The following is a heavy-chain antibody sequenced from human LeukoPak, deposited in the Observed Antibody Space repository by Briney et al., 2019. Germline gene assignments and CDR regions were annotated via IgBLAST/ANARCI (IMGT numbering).Heavy chain of an antibody. D-gene: IGHD3-10*01. V-gene: IGHV3-23*01. J-gene: IGHJ6*02. Sequence: GGSLRLSCAASGITFSSYAMSWVRQAPGKGLEWVSAISGSGGSTYYADSVKGRFTISRDNSKNTLYLQMNSLRAEDTAVYYCARTRITMVRGVNHPHYYYYGMDVWGQGTTVTVSS. CDR1: GITFSSYA. CDR3: ARTRITMVRGVNHPHYYYYGMDV. CDR2: ISGSGGST.